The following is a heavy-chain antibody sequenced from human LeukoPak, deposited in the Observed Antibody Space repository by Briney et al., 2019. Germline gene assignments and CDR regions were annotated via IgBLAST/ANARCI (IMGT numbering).Heavy chain of an antibody. D-gene: IGHD3-9*01. J-gene: IGHJ6*03. V-gene: IGHV4-4*07. Sequence: SETLSLTCAVYGGSFSGYYWNWIRQPAGKGLEWIGRIHTSGSTNYNPSLKSRVTMSVDTSKNQFSLKLSSVTAADTAVYYCAGDKDDILYYYYMDVWGKGTTVTVSS. CDR3: AGDKDDILYYYYMDV. CDR2: IHTSGST. CDR1: GGSFSGYY.